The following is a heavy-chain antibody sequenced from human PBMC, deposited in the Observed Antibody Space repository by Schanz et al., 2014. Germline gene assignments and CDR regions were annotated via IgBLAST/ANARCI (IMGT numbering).Heavy chain of an antibody. CDR3: ASDRRLFDRDDLYYFDS. V-gene: IGHV1-18*01. Sequence: QIQLVQSGPEAKKPGATVKVSCKASGYIFINSGISWVRQAPGQGLEWMGWISVYNHNKEYDQKFQGRVTMTTDTSTSTAYMALTDLRSDDTAVYDCASDRRLFDRDDLYYFDSWGQGTLXTVSS. CDR2: ISVYNHNK. D-gene: IGHD3-10*02. CDR1: GYIFINSG. J-gene: IGHJ4*02.